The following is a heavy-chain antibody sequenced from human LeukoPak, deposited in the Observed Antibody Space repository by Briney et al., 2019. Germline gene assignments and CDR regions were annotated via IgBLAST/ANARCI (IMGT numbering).Heavy chain of an antibody. D-gene: IGHD6-13*01. V-gene: IGHV4-39*07. Sequence: SETLSLTCTVSGGSISSSSYYWGWIRQPPGKGLEWIGSIYYSGSTYYNPSLKSRVTISVDTSKNQFSLKLSSVTAADTAVYYCARHALMSIAAAGRGWFDPWGQGTLVTVSS. CDR2: IYYSGST. CDR1: GGSISSSSYY. CDR3: ARHALMSIAAAGRGWFDP. J-gene: IGHJ5*02.